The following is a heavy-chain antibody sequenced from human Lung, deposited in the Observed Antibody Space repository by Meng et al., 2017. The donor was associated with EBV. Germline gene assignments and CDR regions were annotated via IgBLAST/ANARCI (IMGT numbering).Heavy chain of an antibody. CDR1: CGSISNGYY. Sequence: QVQLQQSGPGRVKPSQTLSLTCSVSCGSISNGYYWSWVRQHPGKGLEWIGYMYYSVSTYYNPSLKSRVTISVDTSKNQFSLKLSSVTAADTAVYYCARGATSVFDLWGRGTLVTVSS. V-gene: IGHV4-31*03. CDR2: MYYSVST. J-gene: IGHJ2*01. CDR3: ARGATSVFDL.